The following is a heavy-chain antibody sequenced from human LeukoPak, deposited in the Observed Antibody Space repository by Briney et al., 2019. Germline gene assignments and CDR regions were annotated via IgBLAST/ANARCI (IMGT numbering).Heavy chain of an antibody. CDR1: GFTFSRYW. Sequence: PGGSLRLSCVASGFTFSRYWMSWVRQAPGKGLEWVANIKEDGTIKYYVDSVMGRLTIFRDNAKSSLFLQVNSLRAEDTAMYYCARIGHSSSSIDYWGQGTLVTVSS. CDR3: ARIGHSSSSIDY. J-gene: IGHJ4*02. CDR2: IKEDGTIK. V-gene: IGHV3-7*01. D-gene: IGHD6-13*01.